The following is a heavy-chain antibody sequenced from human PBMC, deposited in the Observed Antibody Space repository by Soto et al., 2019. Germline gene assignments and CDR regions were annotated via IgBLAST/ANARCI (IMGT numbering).Heavy chain of an antibody. Sequence: QITLKESGPTLVKPTQPLTLTCTFSGFSLSGGRVGVAWIRQPPGKALEWLALIYWNDDKRYRPSLKSSPTISQDTPKNQVVLTMTNVDPGDTATYYCAQRVDFSSAYNYWGQGTLVIFSS. D-gene: IGHD3-3*01. CDR2: IYWNDDK. CDR3: AQRVDFSSAYNY. J-gene: IGHJ4*02. V-gene: IGHV2-5*01. CDR1: GFSLSGGRVG.